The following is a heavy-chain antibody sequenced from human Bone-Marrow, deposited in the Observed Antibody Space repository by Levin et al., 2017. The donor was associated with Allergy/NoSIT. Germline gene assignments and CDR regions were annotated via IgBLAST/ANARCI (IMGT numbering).Heavy chain of an antibody. CDR3: SRAQGRGFWSGYSLIDY. J-gene: IGHJ4*02. D-gene: IGHD3-3*01. CDR2: ISSSSSYI. CDR1: GFVFSSHN. V-gene: IGHV3-21*01. Sequence: GGSLRLSCAASGFVFSSHNMHWVRQAPGKGLEWVSSISSSSSYIFHADSVKGRFTVSRDNAKNSLYLQMNSLRAEDTAVYYCSRAQGRGFWSGYSLIDYWGQGTLVTVSS.